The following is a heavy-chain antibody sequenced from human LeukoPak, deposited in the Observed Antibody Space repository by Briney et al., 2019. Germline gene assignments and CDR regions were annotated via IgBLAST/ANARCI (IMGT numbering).Heavy chain of an antibody. D-gene: IGHD3-22*01. CDR1: GFTFSSYG. CDR3: AKLSGPDHYDTIDC. V-gene: IGHV3-23*01. J-gene: IGHJ4*02. CDR2: ICGSGDST. Sequence: PGGSLRLSCAASGFTFSSYGMSWVRQAPGKGLEWVSAICGSGDSTYCADFVKGRFTISRDDSQNTLYLQMNSLRAEDTAVYYCAKLSGPDHYDTIDCWGQGTLVTVSS.